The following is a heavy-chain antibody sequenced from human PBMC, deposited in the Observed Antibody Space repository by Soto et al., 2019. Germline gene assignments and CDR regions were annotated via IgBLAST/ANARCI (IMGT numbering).Heavy chain of an antibody. V-gene: IGHV4-59*02. CDR2: MHYTGFS. CDR3: TTAYGKGGYTD. J-gene: IGHJ4*02. D-gene: IGHD6-19*01. Sequence: PSEALCLPWSFSGGSVTTHHLTWSRQSPEKGLEWIGYMHYTGFSHYNPSLKSRLTISVDRSKNQFTLQLTSVTVEDTAVYYWTTAYGKGGYTDRGQGTKVTVPS. CDR1: GGSVTTHH.